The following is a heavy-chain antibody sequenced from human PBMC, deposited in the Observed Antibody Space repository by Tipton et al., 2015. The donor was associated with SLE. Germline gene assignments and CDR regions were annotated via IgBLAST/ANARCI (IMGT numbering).Heavy chain of an antibody. J-gene: IGHJ4*02. CDR1: GFTFSSYG. CDR2: IYYSGNT. D-gene: IGHD5-18*01. Sequence: LRLSCAASGFTFSSYGMSWVRHHPGKGLEWIGYIYYSGNTFYNPSLKSRITISIDTSKNQFSLKLTSVTAADTAVYYCAKVLQGAMVPYYFASWGQGTLVTVSS. V-gene: IGHV4-31*02. CDR3: AKVLQGAMVPYYFAS.